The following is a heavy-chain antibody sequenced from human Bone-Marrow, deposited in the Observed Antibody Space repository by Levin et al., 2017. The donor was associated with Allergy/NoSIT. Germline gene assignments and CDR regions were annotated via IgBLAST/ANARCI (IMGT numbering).Heavy chain of an antibody. Sequence: SETLSLTCTVSGGSVNLFYWNWIRQAPGRGLEWVGYIYDNGTTRYNPSLRGRISMSVASSKNEFALRLSSATSTDTAVYFCARGNVQRVLASEPGEAMDVWGQGTSVIVS. D-gene: IGHD1-26*01. CDR1: GGSVNLFY. J-gene: IGHJ6*02. V-gene: IGHV4-59*02. CDR2: IYDNGTT. CDR3: ARGNVQRVLASEPGEAMDV.